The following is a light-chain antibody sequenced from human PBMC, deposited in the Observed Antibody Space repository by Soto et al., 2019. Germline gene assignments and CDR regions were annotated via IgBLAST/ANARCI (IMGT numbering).Light chain of an antibody. Sequence: EIVMTQSPGTLSVSPGERATLSCRASQSVRSNLAWYQQKPGQVPRLLIYGASTRATGIPARFSGSGSVTEFTLTISSLQSEDFAVYYCQQYNMWPPGITFGPGTKVVSK. CDR2: GAS. CDR1: QSVRSN. CDR3: QQYNMWPPGIT. V-gene: IGKV3-15*01. J-gene: IGKJ3*01.